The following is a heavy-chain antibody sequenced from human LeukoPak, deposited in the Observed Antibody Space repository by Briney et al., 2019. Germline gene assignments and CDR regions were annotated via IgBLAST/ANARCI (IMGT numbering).Heavy chain of an antibody. CDR2: INHSGTT. D-gene: IGHD1-26*01. Sequence: SETLSLTCAVYGGSFSGYYWSWIRQPPGKGLEWIGEINHSGTTNYNPSLKSRVTISVETSKNQFSLKLSSVTAADTAVYYCARHSVGASFDYWGQGTLVTVSS. V-gene: IGHV4-34*01. CDR3: ARHSVGASFDY. J-gene: IGHJ4*02. CDR1: GGSFSGYY.